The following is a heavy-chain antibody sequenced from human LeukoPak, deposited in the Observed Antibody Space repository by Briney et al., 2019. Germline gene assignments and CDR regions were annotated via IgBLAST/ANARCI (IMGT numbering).Heavy chain of an antibody. J-gene: IGHJ4*02. D-gene: IGHD2-15*01. CDR3: ARGLRRDIAPD. V-gene: IGHV4-59*08. CDR2: IYYSGST. Sequence: SETLSLTCTVSGGSISSYYWSWIRQPPGKGLEWIGYIYYSGSTNYNPSLKSRVTISVDTSKNQFSLKLSSVTAADTAVYYCARGLRRDIAPDWGQGTLVTVCS. CDR1: GGSISSYY.